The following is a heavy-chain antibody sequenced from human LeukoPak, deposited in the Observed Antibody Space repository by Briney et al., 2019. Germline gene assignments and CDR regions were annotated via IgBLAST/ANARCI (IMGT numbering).Heavy chain of an antibody. D-gene: IGHD3-22*01. V-gene: IGHV1-69*13. CDR3: ARGYYDSSGYYYFDY. CDR1: GGTFSSYA. CDR2: IIPIFDTA. J-gene: IGHJ4*02. Sequence: SVKVSCKASGGTFSSYAISWVRQAPGQGLEWMGGIIPIFDTANYAQKFQGRVTITADESTSTAYMELSSLRSEDTAVYYCARGYYDSSGYYYFDYWGQGTLVTVSS.